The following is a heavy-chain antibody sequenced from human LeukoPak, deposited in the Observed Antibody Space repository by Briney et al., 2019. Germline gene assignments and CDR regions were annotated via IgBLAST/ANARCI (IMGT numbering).Heavy chain of an antibody. D-gene: IGHD6-13*01. V-gene: IGHV4-31*03. CDR1: GGSISSGGYY. J-gene: IGHJ3*02. Sequence: SQTLSLTCTVSGGSISSGGYYWSWIRQHPGKGLEWIGYIYYSGSTYYNPSLKSRVTISVDTSKNQFSLKLSSVTAADTAVYYCARELFGEIAAVDAGTPIWGQGTMVTVSS. CDR3: ARELFGEIAAVDAGTPI. CDR2: IYYSGST.